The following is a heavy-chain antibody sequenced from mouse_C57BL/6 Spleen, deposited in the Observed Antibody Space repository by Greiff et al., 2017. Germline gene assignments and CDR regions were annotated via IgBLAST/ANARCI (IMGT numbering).Heavy chain of an antibody. D-gene: IGHD2-1*01. CDR3: ERGREVTTGALAMDY. CDR1: GYTFTSYW. CDR2: IDPNSGGT. Sequence: QVQLQQSGAELVKPGASVKLSCKASGYTFTSYWMHWVKQRPGRGLEWIGRIDPNSGGTKYNEKFKSKATLTVDKPSSTAYMQLSSLTSEDSAVYDCERGREVTTGALAMDYWGQGTSVTVSS. V-gene: IGHV1-72*01. J-gene: IGHJ4*01.